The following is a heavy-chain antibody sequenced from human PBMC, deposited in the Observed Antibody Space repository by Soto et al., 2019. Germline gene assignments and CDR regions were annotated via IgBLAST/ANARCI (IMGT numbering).Heavy chain of an antibody. CDR1: GFTFSDYA. V-gene: IGHV3-30*18. CDR3: AKGGRQWLVTSDFNY. J-gene: IGHJ4*02. CDR2: VSHDGRNT. D-gene: IGHD6-19*01. Sequence: GGSLRLSCGASGFTFSDYAMHWGRQAPGKGLEWVAVVSHDGRNTHYADSVKGRFTISRDSSKNTVSLEMTSLRAEDTAVYYCAKGGRQWLVTSDFNYWGQGALVTVSS.